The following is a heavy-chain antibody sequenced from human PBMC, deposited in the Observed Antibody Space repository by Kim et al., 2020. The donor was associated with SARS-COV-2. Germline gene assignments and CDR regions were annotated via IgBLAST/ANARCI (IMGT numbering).Heavy chain of an antibody. CDR3: ASGRSYEQLVAPIDY. D-gene: IGHD6-13*01. V-gene: IGHV3-30*01. J-gene: IGHJ4*02. Sequence: DSVKGRFTISRDNSKNTLYLQMNSLRAEDTAVYYCASGRSYEQLVAPIDYWGQGTLVTVSS.